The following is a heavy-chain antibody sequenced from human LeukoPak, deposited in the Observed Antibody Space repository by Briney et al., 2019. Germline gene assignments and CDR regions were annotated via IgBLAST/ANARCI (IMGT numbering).Heavy chain of an antibody. CDR3: VAYHGYKAEVSPE. J-gene: IGHJ4*02. Sequence: GGAPRTPFAAPGFTFRSYAIHLVRQAPGKGLEGVAVISYDGSTKYYPDSVKGRFTISRDSTKNTLYLQMNSLRAEDTAVYYCVAYHGYKAEVSPEWGQGTLVTVSS. CDR1: GFTFRSYA. CDR2: ISYDGSTK. D-gene: IGHD5-24*01. V-gene: IGHV3-30*01.